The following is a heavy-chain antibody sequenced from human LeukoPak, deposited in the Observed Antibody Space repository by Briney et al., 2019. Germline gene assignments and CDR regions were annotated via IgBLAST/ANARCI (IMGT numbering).Heavy chain of an antibody. V-gene: IGHV3-30*18. CDR2: ISYDGSNK. CDR1: GFTFSSYG. D-gene: IGHD3-22*01. J-gene: IGHJ4*02. CDR3: AKGGDSSGYYFDY. Sequence: GGSLRLSCAASGFTFSSYGMHWVRQAPGKGLEWVAVISYDGSNKYYADSVKGRFTISRDNSKNTLYLQMNSLRAEDTAVYYCAKGGDSSGYYFDYWGQGTLVAVSS.